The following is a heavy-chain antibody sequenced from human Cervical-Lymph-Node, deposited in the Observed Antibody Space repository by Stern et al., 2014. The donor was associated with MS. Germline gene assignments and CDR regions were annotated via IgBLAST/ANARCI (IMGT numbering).Heavy chain of an antibody. D-gene: IGHD1-14*01. Sequence: VQLVESGGGVVQPGRSLRLSCAASEFSFSSFGMHWVRQAPGKGLEWVAVRWHDGSKENCSDSVKGRFTISRDNSKNTLYLQMNSLRAEDTAVYYCARSMKPYAMDVWGQGTTVTVSS. CDR2: RWHDGSKE. J-gene: IGHJ6*02. CDR1: EFSFSSFG. CDR3: ARSMKPYAMDV. V-gene: IGHV3-33*01.